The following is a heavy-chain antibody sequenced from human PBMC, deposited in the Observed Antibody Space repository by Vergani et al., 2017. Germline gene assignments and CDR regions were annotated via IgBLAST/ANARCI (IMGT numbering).Heavy chain of an antibody. CDR1: GFSFSSYS. J-gene: IGHJ4*02. CDR3: ARGLWDCTHIRCSPPSY. V-gene: IGHV3-21*02. CDR2: ISGSSSYV. Sequence: EVQLVESGGGLVKPGGSLRLSCAVSGFSFSSYSMNWVRQAPGKGLEWVASISGSSSYVFYRDSVEGRFTITRDNAKKSVYLQMNSLRAEDTAMYFCARGLWDCTHIRCSPPSYWGQGTQVTVSS. D-gene: IGHD2-8*01.